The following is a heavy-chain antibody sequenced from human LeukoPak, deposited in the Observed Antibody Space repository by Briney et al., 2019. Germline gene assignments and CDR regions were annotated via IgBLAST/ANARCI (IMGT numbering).Heavy chain of an antibody. D-gene: IGHD3-22*01. V-gene: IGHV1-2*02. CDR1: GYTFTGYY. Sequence: ASVKVSCKASGYTFTGYYMHWVRQAPGQGLEWMGWINPNSGGTNYAQKFQGRVTMTRDTSISTAYMELSRLRSDDTAVYYCARLLPLIIMIVPRDYYYMDVWGKGTTVTVSS. J-gene: IGHJ6*03. CDR2: INPNSGGT. CDR3: ARLLPLIIMIVPRDYYYMDV.